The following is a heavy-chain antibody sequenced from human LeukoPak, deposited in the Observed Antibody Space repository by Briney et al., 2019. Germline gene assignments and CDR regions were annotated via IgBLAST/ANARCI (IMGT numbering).Heavy chain of an antibody. Sequence: GGSLRLSCAASGFTFDDYAMHWVRQAPGKGLEWVSGISWNSGSIGYADSVKGRFTISRDIAKNSLYLQMNSLRAEDTALYYCARYCSSTSCQAEGAFDIWGQGTMVTVSS. J-gene: IGHJ3*02. CDR1: GFTFDDYA. V-gene: IGHV3-9*01. D-gene: IGHD2-2*01. CDR3: ARYCSSTSCQAEGAFDI. CDR2: ISWNSGSI.